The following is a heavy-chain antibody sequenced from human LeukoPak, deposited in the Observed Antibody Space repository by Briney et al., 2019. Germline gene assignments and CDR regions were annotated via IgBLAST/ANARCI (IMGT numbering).Heavy chain of an antibody. J-gene: IGHJ4*02. Sequence: SQTLSLTCAVSGGSISSGGYSWSWIRQPPGKGLEWIGYIYHSGSTYYNPSLKSRVTISVGRSKNQFSLKLSSVTAADTAVYYCARVQVRGSYYYFDYWGQGTLVTVSS. CDR2: IYHSGST. CDR3: ARVQVRGSYYYFDY. CDR1: GGSISSGGYS. D-gene: IGHD1-26*01. V-gene: IGHV4-30-2*01.